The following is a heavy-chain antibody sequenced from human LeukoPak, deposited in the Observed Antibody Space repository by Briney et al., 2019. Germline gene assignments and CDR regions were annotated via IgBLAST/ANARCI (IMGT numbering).Heavy chain of an antibody. CDR2: IDPNSGGT. CDR3: ASRLQNYYDSSGYYVDAFDI. J-gene: IGHJ3*02. Sequence: ASVKVSCKASGYTFTGYYMHWVRQAPGQGLEWMGWIDPNSGGTNYAQKFQGRVTMTRDTSISAVYMELSRLTSDDTAVYYCASRLQNYYDSSGYYVDAFDIWGQGTMVTVSS. V-gene: IGHV1-2*02. D-gene: IGHD3-22*01. CDR1: GYTFTGYY.